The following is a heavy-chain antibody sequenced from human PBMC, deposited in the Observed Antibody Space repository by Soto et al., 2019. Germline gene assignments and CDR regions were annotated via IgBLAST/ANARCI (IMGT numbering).Heavy chain of an antibody. CDR3: ARATVIFCYYDPHCYGMDF. J-gene: IGHJ6*02. V-gene: IGHV1-46*01. Sequence: ASVKVSCKASGYTFTSYYMHWVRQAPGQGLEWMGIINPSGGSTSYAQKFQGRVTMTRDTSTSTVYMELSSLRSEDTAVYYCARATVIFCYYDPHCYGMDFWGQGTTVTGSS. D-gene: IGHD3-10*01. CDR1: GYTFTSYY. CDR2: INPSGGST.